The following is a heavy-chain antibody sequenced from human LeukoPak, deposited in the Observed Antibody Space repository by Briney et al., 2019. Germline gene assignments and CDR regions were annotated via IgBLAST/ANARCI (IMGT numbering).Heavy chain of an antibody. CDR1: GGSISSYY. Sequence: TSETLSLTCTVSGGSISSYYWSWIRQPPGKGLEWIGYIYYSGSTNYNPSLKSRVTISVDTSKNQFSLKLSSVTAADTAVYYCARVICGGDCYLNWFDPWGQGTLVTVSS. D-gene: IGHD2-21*02. V-gene: IGHV4-59*01. CDR2: IYYSGST. CDR3: ARVICGGDCYLNWFDP. J-gene: IGHJ5*02.